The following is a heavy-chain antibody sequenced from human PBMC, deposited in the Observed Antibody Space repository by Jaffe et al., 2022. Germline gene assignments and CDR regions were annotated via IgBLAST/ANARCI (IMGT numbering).Heavy chain of an antibody. CDR1: GGSISSGSYY. CDR2: MYISGST. V-gene: IGHV4-61*02. D-gene: IGHD2-15*01. J-gene: IGHJ3*02. Sequence: QVQLQESGPGLVKPSQTLSLTCTVSGGSISSGSYYWSWIRQPAGKGLEWIGRMYISGSTNYNPSLKSRVTISVDTSKNQFSLKLSSVTAADTAMYYCARSAGSNDAFDIWGQGTMVTVSS. CDR3: ARSAGSNDAFDI.